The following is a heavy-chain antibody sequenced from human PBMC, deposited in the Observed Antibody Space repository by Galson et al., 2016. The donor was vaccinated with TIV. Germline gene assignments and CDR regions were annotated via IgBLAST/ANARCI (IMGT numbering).Heavy chain of an antibody. CDR1: RFSFNTYW. J-gene: IGHJ5*02. V-gene: IGHV3-7*01. D-gene: IGHD2-2*01. Sequence: SLRLACAASRFSFNTYWMSWLRQAPGKGLEWVASINQGGSEKDYVDSVKGRFNISRDNAQTSLYLQMDRLRAEETAVYYCARMLFDIVGAPASTPTGYFDPWCQGTLVTVSS. CDR3: ARMLFDIVGAPASTPTGYFDP. CDR2: INQGGSEK.